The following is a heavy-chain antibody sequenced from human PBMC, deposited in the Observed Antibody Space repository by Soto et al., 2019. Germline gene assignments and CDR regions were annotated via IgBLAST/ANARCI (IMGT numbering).Heavy chain of an antibody. V-gene: IGHV1-46*03. CDR3: NRSIITTAGTDAFDL. D-gene: IGHD1-20*01. CDR1: GYTFTSYY. J-gene: IGHJ3*01. CDR2: ISPSSGGT. Sequence: QVQLVQSGAEVKKPGASVRVSCKASGYTFTSYYIHWVRQAPGQGPEWMGMISPSSGGTDYAQKFQGRVTMTRDTSTSTVYMELSSLRSEDTAVYFCNRSIITTAGTDAFDLWGQGTLVTVSS.